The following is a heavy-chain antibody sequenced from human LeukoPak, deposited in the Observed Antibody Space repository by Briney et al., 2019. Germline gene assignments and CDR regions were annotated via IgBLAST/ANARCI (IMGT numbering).Heavy chain of an antibody. CDR3: ARREFYDEYLTPLDW. Sequence: PSETLSLTRTVSRGSIAGDSTYWAWIRQPPGRGLEWIGNVYYSGSTYYNPSFRSRLTISVDTSKNQFSLRLTSVTAADTGIYSCARREFYDEYLTPLDWWGPGTLVIVSS. V-gene: IGHV4-39*01. J-gene: IGHJ4*02. CDR1: RGSIAGDSTY. CDR2: VYYSGST. D-gene: IGHD3-3*01.